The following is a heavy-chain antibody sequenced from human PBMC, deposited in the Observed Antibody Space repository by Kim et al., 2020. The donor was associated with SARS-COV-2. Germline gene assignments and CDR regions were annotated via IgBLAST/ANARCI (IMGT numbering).Heavy chain of an antibody. V-gene: IGHV3-33*01. CDR1: GFIFSDYG. D-gene: IGHD3-3*01. J-gene: IGHJ4*01. Sequence: GGSLRLSCGPSGFIFSDYGMHWVRQAPGKGLEWVAVIYNDGRKQYYADSVKGRFSISRDTSKNTAWLQMNSLRVEDSADYYCPRDLRSGSQDYWGHGT. CDR2: IYNDGRKQ. CDR3: PRDLRSGSQDY.